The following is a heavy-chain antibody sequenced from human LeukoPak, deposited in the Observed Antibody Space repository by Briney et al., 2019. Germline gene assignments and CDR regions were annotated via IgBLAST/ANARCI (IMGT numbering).Heavy chain of an antibody. CDR2: ISSSSSYI. Sequence: GGSLRLSCAASGFTFSSYSMNWVRQAPGKGLEWASSISSSSSYIYYSDSLKGRFTISRDNAKNSLYLQMNSLRAEDTAVYYCASQDTYYDILTGQRGYCFDYWGQGTLVTVSS. D-gene: IGHD3-9*01. CDR3: ASQDTYYDILTGQRGYCFDY. J-gene: IGHJ4*02. CDR1: GFTFSSYS. V-gene: IGHV3-21*01.